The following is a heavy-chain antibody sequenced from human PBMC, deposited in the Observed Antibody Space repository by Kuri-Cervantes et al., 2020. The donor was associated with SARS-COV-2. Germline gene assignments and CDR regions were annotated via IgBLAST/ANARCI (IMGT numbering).Heavy chain of an antibody. V-gene: IGHV3-7*01. CDR2: IKQDGSEK. Sequence: GESLKISCAASGFTFSSYWMSWVRQAPGKGLEWVANIKQDGSEKYYVDSVKGRFTISRDNAKNSLYLQMNSLRAEDTAVYYCARQGGIVVVPAALWGQGTLVTVSS. CDR1: GFTFSSYW. CDR3: ARQGGIVVVPAAL. D-gene: IGHD2-2*01. J-gene: IGHJ4*02.